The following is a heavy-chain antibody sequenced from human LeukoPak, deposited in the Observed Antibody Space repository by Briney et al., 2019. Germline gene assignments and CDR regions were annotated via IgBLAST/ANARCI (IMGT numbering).Heavy chain of an antibody. CDR1: GFNFDDYV. D-gene: IGHD5-12*01. Sequence: PSGGSLRLSCAASGFNFDDYVMTWVRQAPGKGLEWVSGINWNGGSRGYADSVKGRFTISRDNAKNSLYLQMNSLRAEDTAVYYCARDRGEYSGYVYSVDYYYMDVWGKGTTVTISS. CDR3: ARDRGEYSGYVYSVDYYYMDV. J-gene: IGHJ6*03. CDR2: INWNGGSR. V-gene: IGHV3-20*04.